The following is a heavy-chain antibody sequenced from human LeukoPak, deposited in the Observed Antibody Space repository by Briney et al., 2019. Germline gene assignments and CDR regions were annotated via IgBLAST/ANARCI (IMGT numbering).Heavy chain of an antibody. D-gene: IGHD3-16*01. V-gene: IGHV3-23*01. Sequence: GESLRLSCVASGFTLDTFAMSWVRLAPGKGLEWVSGIGNTETYYADSVKGRFTISRDNSKSTIYLHMNNLRAEDTALYYCARDGQAFNSNLDYFEYWGQGTPVTVSS. CDR3: ARDGQAFNSNLDYFEY. CDR2: IGNTET. J-gene: IGHJ4*02. CDR1: GFTLDTFA.